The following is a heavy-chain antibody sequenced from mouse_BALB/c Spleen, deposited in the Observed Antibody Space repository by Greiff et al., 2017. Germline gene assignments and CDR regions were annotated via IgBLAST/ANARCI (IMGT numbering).Heavy chain of an antibody. V-gene: IGHV1-14*01. Sequence: EVKLMESGPELVKPGASVKMSCKASGYTFTSYVMHWVKQKPGQGLEWIGYINPYNDGTKYNEKFKGKATLTSDKSSSTAYMELSSLTSEDSAVYYCARGTIYYDYDGYAMDYWGQGTSVTVSS. CDR3: ARGTIYYDYDGYAMDY. J-gene: IGHJ4*01. CDR2: INPYNDGT. D-gene: IGHD2-4*01. CDR1: GYTFTSYV.